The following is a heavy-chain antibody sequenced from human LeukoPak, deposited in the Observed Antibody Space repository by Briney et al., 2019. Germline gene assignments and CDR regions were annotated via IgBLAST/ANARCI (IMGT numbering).Heavy chain of an antibody. D-gene: IGHD3-10*01. CDR2: ISYDGSNK. Sequence: GGSLRLSCAASGFTFSSYGMHWVRQGPGKGLEWVAVISYDGSNKYYADSVKGRFTISRDNSKNTLYLQMNSLRAEDTAVYYCAKVATNHMVRGVPGAFDIWGQGTMVTDSS. CDR1: GFTFSSYG. V-gene: IGHV3-30*18. CDR3: AKVATNHMVRGVPGAFDI. J-gene: IGHJ3*02.